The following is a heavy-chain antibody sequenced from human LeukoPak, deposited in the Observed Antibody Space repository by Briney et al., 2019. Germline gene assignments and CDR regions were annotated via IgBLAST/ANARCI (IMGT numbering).Heavy chain of an antibody. Sequence: GGSPRLSCAASGFTVSSNYMSWVRQAPGKGLEWVSVIYSGGSTYYADSVKGRFTISRDNSKNTLYLQMNSLRAEDTAVYYCARGRDDILTGYIDYFDYWGQGTLVTVSS. V-gene: IGHV3-53*01. CDR1: GFTVSSNY. CDR2: IYSGGST. J-gene: IGHJ4*02. D-gene: IGHD3-9*01. CDR3: ARGRDDILTGYIDYFDY.